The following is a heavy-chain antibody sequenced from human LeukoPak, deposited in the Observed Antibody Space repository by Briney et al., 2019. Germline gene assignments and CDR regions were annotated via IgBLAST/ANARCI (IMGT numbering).Heavy chain of an antibody. CDR3: ARHREQRLVRGYYYYGMDV. CDR1: GYSFTSYW. J-gene: IGHJ6*02. D-gene: IGHD6-19*01. V-gene: IGHV5-10-1*01. Sequence: GESLKISCQGSGYSFTSYWISWVRQMPGKGLEWMGRIDPSDSYTNYSPSFQGHVTISADKSISTAYLQWSSLKASDTAMYYCARHREQRLVRGYYYYGMDVWGQGTTVTVSS. CDR2: IDPSDSYT.